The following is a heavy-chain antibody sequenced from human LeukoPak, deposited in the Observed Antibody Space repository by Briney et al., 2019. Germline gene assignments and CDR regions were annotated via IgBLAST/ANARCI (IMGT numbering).Heavy chain of an antibody. D-gene: IGHD3-22*01. CDR2: INHSGST. CDR3: ARETPHGYYYDSSGYRYYFDY. V-gene: IGHV4-34*01. J-gene: IGHJ4*02. CDR1: GGSFSGYY. Sequence: PSETLSLTCAVYGGSFSGYYWSWIRQPPGKGLEWIGEINHSGSTNYNPSLKSRVTISVDTYKNQFSLELSSVTAADTAVYYCARETPHGYYYDSSGYRYYFDYWGQGTLVTVS.